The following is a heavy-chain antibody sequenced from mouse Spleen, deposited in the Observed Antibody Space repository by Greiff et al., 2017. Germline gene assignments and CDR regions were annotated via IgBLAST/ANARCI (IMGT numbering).Heavy chain of an antibody. CDR2: IYPRDGST. CDR3: ARVYDDDYAMDY. V-gene: IGHV1-82*01. Sequence: QVQLQQSGPELVKPGASVKISCKASGYAFSSSWMNWVKQRPGQGLEWIGWIYPRDGSTKYNEKFKGKATLTVDKSSSTAHMELRSLTSEDSAVYYCARVYDDDYAMDYWGQGTSVTVSS. CDR1: GYAFSSSW. J-gene: IGHJ4*01. D-gene: IGHD2-12*01.